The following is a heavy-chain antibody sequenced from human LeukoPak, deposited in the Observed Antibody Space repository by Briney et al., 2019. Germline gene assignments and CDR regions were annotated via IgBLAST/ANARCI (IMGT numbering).Heavy chain of an antibody. V-gene: IGHV3-30*04. CDR2: ISYEGSNK. D-gene: IGHD3-9*01. CDR1: GFTFSSYA. Sequence: GGSLRLSCTASGFTFSSYAMPWVRQAPGKGLEWVAGISYEGSNKYYADSVKGRFTISRENSKNTLYLQMNSLRAEDKAVYYCARSLLRYFDWLPQGYWGQGTLVTVSS. J-gene: IGHJ4*02. CDR3: ARSLLRYFDWLPQGY.